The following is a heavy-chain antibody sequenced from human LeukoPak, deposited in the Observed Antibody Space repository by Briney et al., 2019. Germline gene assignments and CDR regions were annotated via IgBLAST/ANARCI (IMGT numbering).Heavy chain of an antibody. CDR1: GGSISSSSYY. CDR2: IYYSGST. J-gene: IGHJ4*02. D-gene: IGHD3-10*01. V-gene: IGHV4-39*07. Sequence: SETLSLTCTVSGGSISSSSYYWGWIRQPPGKGLEWIGSIYYSGSTYYNPSLKSRVTISVDTSKNQFSLKLSSVTAADTAVYYCARDMTMVRGVIPPPDFDYWGQGTLVTVSS. CDR3: ARDMTMVRGVIPPPDFDY.